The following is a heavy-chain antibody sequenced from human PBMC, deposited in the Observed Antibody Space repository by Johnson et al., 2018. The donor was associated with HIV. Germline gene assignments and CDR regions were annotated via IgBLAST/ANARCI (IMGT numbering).Heavy chain of an antibody. CDR2: IYRAGST. Sequence: VQLVESGGGLVQPGGSLRLSCAASGFSISSNYMSWIRQAPGKGLEWVSVIYRAGSTYYADSVKDRFTISRDISKNTIYLQMNSLRAEDTAIYYCARDGTETGPDDAFDIWGQGTTVTVSS. J-gene: IGHJ3*02. D-gene: IGHD1-1*01. CDR1: GFSISSNY. V-gene: IGHV3-66*01. CDR3: ARDGTETGPDDAFDI.